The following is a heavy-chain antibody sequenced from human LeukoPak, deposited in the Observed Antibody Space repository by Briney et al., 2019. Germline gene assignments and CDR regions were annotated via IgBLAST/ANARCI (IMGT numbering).Heavy chain of an antibody. CDR3: ARERERDGYNYVPTYYFDY. D-gene: IGHD5-24*01. J-gene: IGHJ4*02. CDR1: GYTFTSYY. V-gene: IGHV1-69*13. Sequence: ASVKVSCKASGYTFTSYYMHWVRQAPGQGLEWMGGIIPIFGTANYAQKFQGRVTITADESTSTAYMELSSLRSEDTAVYYCARERERDGYNYVPTYYFDYWGQGTLVTVSS. CDR2: IIPIFGTA.